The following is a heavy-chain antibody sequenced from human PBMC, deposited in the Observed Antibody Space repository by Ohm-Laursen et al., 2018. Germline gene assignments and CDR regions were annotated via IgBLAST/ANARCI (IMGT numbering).Heavy chain of an antibody. CDR2: IYYSGST. J-gene: IGHJ5*02. Sequence: SDTLSLTCTVSGGSMSNYYWSWIRQPPGKGLEWIGYIYYSGSTNYNPSLKNRVTMSVDTSKNQFSLKLSSVTAADTAVYYCARGLVMGFSDWFDPWGQGNLVTVSS. D-gene: IGHD3/OR15-3a*01. CDR3: ARGLVMGFSDWFDP. V-gene: IGHV4-59*07. CDR1: GGSMSNYY.